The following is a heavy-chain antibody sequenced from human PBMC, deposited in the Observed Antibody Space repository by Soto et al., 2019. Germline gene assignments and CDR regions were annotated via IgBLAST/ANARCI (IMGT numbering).Heavy chain of an antibody. V-gene: IGHV1-69*01. CDR1: GGTFINYA. J-gene: IGHJ4*02. D-gene: IGHD2-15*01. CDR2: RIPIFAQA. CDR3: ARSRPGSDIVVVVAATPGFFDY. Sequence: QVQLVQSGAEVKNPGSSVKVSCKASGGTFINYAINWVRQAPGQGLEWMGGRIPIFAQANYEKNFMGRVIPSYGTANYAQCFMGRVTITAEESTSSAYMDLRSLRSEDTAMYYCARSRPGSDIVVVVAATPGFFDYWGQGTLVTVYS.